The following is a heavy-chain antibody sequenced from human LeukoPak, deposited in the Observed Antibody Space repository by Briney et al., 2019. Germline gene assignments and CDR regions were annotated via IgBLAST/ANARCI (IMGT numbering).Heavy chain of an antibody. V-gene: IGHV7-4-1*02. CDR2: INTNTGNP. J-gene: IGHJ5*02. CDR3: ARVITMVRGVLPNWFDP. Sequence: ASVKVSCKASGYTFTTYAMNWVRQAPGQGLEWMGWINTNTGNPTYAQGLTGRFVFSLDTSVSTAYLRISSLKAEDTAVYYCARVITMVRGVLPNWFDPWGQGTLVTVSS. D-gene: IGHD3-10*01. CDR1: GYTFTTYA.